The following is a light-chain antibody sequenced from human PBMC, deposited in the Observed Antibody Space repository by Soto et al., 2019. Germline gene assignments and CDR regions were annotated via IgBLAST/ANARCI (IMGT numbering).Light chain of an antibody. V-gene: IGKV3-20*01. CDR1: QRVNSSY. CDR2: GAS. CDR3: QQYVNSPVT. J-gene: IGKJ2*01. Sequence: EIVLTQSPDTLYLSPGEGATLSCMAGQRVNSSYLAWYQQKPGQAPRLLISGASDRATGVPARVSGSGYGTDFTLTISRLEPEDFAVYYCQQYVNSPVTFGQGTKVEIK.